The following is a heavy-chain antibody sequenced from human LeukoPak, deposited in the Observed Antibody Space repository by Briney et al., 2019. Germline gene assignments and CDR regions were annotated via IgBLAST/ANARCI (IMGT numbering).Heavy chain of an antibody. CDR3: AREYSSSSGRSFDY. D-gene: IGHD6-6*01. J-gene: IGHJ4*02. CDR1: AFTFSSYS. Sequence: PPGGSLRLSCAASAFTFSSYSMNWVRQAPGKGLEWVSYISTSSSTIYYVDSVKGRFTISRDNAKNSLYLQMNSPRAEDTAVYYCAREYSSSSGRSFDYWGQGTLVTVSS. V-gene: IGHV3-48*01. CDR2: ISTSSSTI.